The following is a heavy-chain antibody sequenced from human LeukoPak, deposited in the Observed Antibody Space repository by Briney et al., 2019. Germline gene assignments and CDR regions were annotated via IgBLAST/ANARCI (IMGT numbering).Heavy chain of an antibody. J-gene: IGHJ4*02. CDR3: ARGIAVAEGFDS. D-gene: IGHD6-13*01. CDR1: GGSISSYY. Sequence: SETLSLTCTVSGGSISSYYWSWIRQPPGKGLEWIGYIYYSGSTNYNPSLKSRVTISVDTSKIRFSLKVTSVTAADTAVYYCARGIAVAEGFDSWGRGTLVTVSS. V-gene: IGHV4-59*12. CDR2: IYYSGST.